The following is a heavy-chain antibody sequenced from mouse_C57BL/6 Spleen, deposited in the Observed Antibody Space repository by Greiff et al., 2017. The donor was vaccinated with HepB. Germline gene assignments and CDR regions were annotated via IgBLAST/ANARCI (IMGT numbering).Heavy chain of an antibody. D-gene: IGHD1-1*01. CDR3: ARHEYRDYGSSPRDYAMDY. CDR1: GYTFTEYT. CDR2: FYPGSGSI. V-gene: IGHV1-62-2*01. J-gene: IGHJ4*01. Sequence: QVQLKESGAELVKPGASVKLSCKASGYTFTEYTIHWVKQRSGQGLEWIGWFYPGSGSIKYNEKFKDKATLTADKSSSTVYMELSRLTSEDSAVYFCARHEYRDYGSSPRDYAMDYWGQGTSVTVSS.